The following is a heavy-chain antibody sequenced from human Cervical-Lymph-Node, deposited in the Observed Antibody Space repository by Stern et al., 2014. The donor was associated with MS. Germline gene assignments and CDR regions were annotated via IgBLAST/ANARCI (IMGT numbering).Heavy chain of an antibody. Sequence: EEQLVESGGGLVQPGGSLRLSCAASGFTFSTSWMHWVRQVPGKGLVWVSRMNSDGSSTSYADSVEGRFTISRDNAKNTLYLQMNSLRAEDTALYYCVRDWGYFDYWGQGTLVTVSS. D-gene: IGHD3-16*01. J-gene: IGHJ4*02. V-gene: IGHV3-74*01. CDR2: MNSDGSST. CDR3: VRDWGYFDY. CDR1: GFTFSTSW.